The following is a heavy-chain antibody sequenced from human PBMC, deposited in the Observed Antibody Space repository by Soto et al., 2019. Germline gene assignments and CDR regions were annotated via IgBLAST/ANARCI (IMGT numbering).Heavy chain of an antibody. CDR2: ISSSSSTI. CDR3: AREVGKINWFAP. J-gene: IGHJ5*02. CDR1: GFTFSSYS. V-gene: IGHV3-48*02. Sequence: EVQLVESGGGLVQPGGSLRLSCAASGFTFSSYSMNWVRQAPGKGLEWVSYISSSSSTIYYADSVKGRFTISRDNAKNSLYLQMTILRDEDTAVSSCAREVGKINWFAPWGQGPLVTVSS. D-gene: IGHD1-26*01.